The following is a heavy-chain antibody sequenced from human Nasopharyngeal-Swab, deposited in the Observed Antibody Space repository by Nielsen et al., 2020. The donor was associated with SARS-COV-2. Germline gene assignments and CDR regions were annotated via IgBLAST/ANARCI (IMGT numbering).Heavy chain of an antibody. D-gene: IGHD3-16*01. Sequence: GESLKISCAASGFTVSSNYMSWVRQAPGKGLEWVSVIYSGGSTYYADSVKGRFTISRDNSKNTLYLQMNSLRAEETAVYYVARGGGDDYVWGSYNYYFDYWGQGTLVTVSS. CDR1: GFTVSSNY. CDR3: ARGGGDDYVWGSYNYYFDY. J-gene: IGHJ4*02. CDR2: IYSGGST. V-gene: IGHV3-53*01.